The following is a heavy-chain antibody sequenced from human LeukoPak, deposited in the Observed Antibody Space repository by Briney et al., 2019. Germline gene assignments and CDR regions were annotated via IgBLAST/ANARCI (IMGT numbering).Heavy chain of an antibody. CDR1: GGSFSGYY. D-gene: IGHD2-21*02. CDR2: INHSGST. V-gene: IGHV4-34*01. CDR3: ARGGVVTAVYYFDY. J-gene: IGHJ4*02. Sequence: SETLSLTCAVYGGSFSGYYWSWIRQPPGKGPEWIGEINHSGSTNYNPSLKSRVTISVDTSKNQFSLKLSSVTAADTAVYYCARGGVVTAVYYFDYWGQGTLVTVSS.